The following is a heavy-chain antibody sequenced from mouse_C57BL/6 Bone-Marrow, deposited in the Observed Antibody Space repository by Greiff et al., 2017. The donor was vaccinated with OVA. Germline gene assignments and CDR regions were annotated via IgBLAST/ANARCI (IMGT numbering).Heavy chain of an antibody. CDR3: ARSLRPTMDY. J-gene: IGHJ4*01. CDR1: GYTFTSYW. D-gene: IGHD1-2*01. CDR2: IYPSDSET. Sequence: QVQLQQPGAELVRPGSSVKLSCKASGYTFTSYWMDWVKQRPGQGLEWIGNIYPSDSETHYNQKFKDKATLTVDKSSSTAYMQLSSLTSEDSAVYYCARSLRPTMDYWGQGTSVTVSS. V-gene: IGHV1-61*01.